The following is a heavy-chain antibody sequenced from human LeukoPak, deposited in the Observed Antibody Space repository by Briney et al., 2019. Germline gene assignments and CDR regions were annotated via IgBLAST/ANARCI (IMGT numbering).Heavy chain of an antibody. CDR1: GDTVSSNTAA. CDR3: ARDRLGMGY. Sequence: SQTLSLTCAISGDTVSSNTAAYNWLRLSPSRGLEWLGRTYYRSTWLNDYAPSVRGRITVSPDTSKNQFSLQLNSVTPEDTAVYYCARDRLGMGYWDQGTPVTVSS. V-gene: IGHV6-1*01. CDR2: TYYRSTWLN. D-gene: IGHD7-27*01. J-gene: IGHJ4*02.